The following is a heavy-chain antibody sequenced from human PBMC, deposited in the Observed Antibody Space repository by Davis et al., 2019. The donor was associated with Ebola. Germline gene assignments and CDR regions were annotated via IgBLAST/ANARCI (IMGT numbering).Heavy chain of an antibody. D-gene: IGHD3-22*01. J-gene: IGHJ5*02. Sequence: PGGSLRLSCAASGFTFSDYYMSWIRQAPGKGLEWVSYISSSSSTIYYADSVKGRFTISRDNAKNSLYLQMNSLRDEDTAVYYCARDHTTYYYDSSGYYLNWFDPWGQGTLVTVSS. CDR1: GFTFSDYY. V-gene: IGHV3-11*04. CDR3: ARDHTTYYYDSSGYYLNWFDP. CDR2: ISSSSSTI.